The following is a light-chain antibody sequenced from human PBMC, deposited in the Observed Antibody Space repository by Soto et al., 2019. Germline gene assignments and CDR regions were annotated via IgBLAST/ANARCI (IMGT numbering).Light chain of an antibody. CDR1: QTISSW. V-gene: IGKV1-5*03. CDR3: QHHNSYSEA. Sequence: DIQMTPSPSTLSGSVGDRVTITCRASQTISSWLAWYQQKPGKAPKLLIYKASTLKSGVPSRFSGSGSGTEFTLTISSLQPDDFATYYCQHHNSYSEAFGQGTKVDIK. CDR2: KAS. J-gene: IGKJ1*01.